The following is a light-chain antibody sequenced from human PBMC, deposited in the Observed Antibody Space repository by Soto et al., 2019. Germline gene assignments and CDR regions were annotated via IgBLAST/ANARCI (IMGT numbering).Light chain of an antibody. CDR3: SSYTSSSTLDVV. CDR2: DVS. Sequence: QSALTQPASVSGSPGQSITISCTGTSSDVGGYNYVSWYQQHPGKAPKLMIYDVSNRPSGVSNCFSGSKSGNTASLTISGLQAEDEADYYCSSYTSSSTLDVVFGGGTQLTVL. V-gene: IGLV2-14*01. CDR1: SSDVGGYNY. J-gene: IGLJ2*01.